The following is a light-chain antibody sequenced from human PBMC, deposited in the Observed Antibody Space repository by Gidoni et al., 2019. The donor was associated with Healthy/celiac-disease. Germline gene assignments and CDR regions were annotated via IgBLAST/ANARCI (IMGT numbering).Light chain of an antibody. CDR3: QQYNNWLWT. Sequence: ILMTQAPATLSVSPGASATLSCKSSHSVSSNLAWYQQKPGQAPRLLIYGASTRATGIPARFRGSGSGTEFTLTISSLQAEDFAVYYCQQYNNWLWTFGQGTKVEIK. CDR2: GAS. CDR1: HSVSSN. V-gene: IGKV3-15*01. J-gene: IGKJ1*01.